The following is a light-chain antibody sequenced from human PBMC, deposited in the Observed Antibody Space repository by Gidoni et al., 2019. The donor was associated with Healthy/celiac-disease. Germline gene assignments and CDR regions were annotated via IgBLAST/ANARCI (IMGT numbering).Light chain of an antibody. Sequence: DIVMTQSPDSLAVSLGERATINCKSSQSVLYSSNNKNYLAWYQQKPGQPPKLLIYWASTRESGVPDRFSGSGSGTDFTLTISSLQAEDVAVYYCQQYYSTPCTFXQGTKLEI. V-gene: IGKV4-1*01. CDR1: QSVLYSSNNKNY. CDR2: WAS. CDR3: QQYYSTPCT. J-gene: IGKJ2*02.